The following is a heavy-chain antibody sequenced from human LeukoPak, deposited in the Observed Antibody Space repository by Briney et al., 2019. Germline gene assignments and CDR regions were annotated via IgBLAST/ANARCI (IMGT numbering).Heavy chain of an antibody. CDR1: GFTFSSYS. V-gene: IGHV3-21*01. CDR3: ARDRFQSGGSPNVFDI. J-gene: IGHJ3*02. Sequence: GGSLRLSCAASGFTFSSYSMNWVRQAPGKGLEWVSSINNSYSHIYYADSVKGRVTISRDNAKNSLYLQMNSLRAEDTAVYYCARDRFQSGGSPNVFDIWGRGTMVTVSS. CDR2: INNSYSHI. D-gene: IGHD1-26*01.